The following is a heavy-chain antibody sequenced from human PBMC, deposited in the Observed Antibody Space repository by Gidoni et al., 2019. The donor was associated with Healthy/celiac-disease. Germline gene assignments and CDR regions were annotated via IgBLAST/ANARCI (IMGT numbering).Heavy chain of an antibody. V-gene: IGHV1-2*04. D-gene: IGHD3-3*01. J-gene: IGHJ5*02. CDR1: GYTFTGYY. CDR2: INPNSGGT. Sequence: QVQLVQSGAEVKKPGASVQVSCKASGYTFTGYYMPWVRQAPGQGLEWMGWINPNSGGTNYAQKFQGWVTMTRDTSISTAYMELSRLRSDDTAVYYCARDRGSHSGFLEWLDIWFDPWGQGTLVTVSS. CDR3: ARDRGSHSGFLEWLDIWFDP.